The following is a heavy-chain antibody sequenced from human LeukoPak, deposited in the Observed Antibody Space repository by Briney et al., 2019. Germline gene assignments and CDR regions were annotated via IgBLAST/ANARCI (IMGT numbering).Heavy chain of an antibody. CDR3: AREQVSSSSTIAY. Sequence: PGGSLRLSCAASGCTFSSYSMNWVRQAPGKGLEWVSSISSSSSYIYYADSVKGRFTISRDNAKNSLYLQMNSLRAEDTAVYYCAREQVSSSSTIAYWGQGTLVTVSS. CDR1: GCTFSSYS. CDR2: ISSSSSYI. J-gene: IGHJ4*02. D-gene: IGHD6-6*01. V-gene: IGHV3-21*01.